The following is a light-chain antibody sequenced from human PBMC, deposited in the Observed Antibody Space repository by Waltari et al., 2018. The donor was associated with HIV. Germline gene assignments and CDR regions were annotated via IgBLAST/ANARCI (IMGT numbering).Light chain of an antibody. V-gene: IGLV2-14*01. CDR3: SSISGGTLV. Sequence: QSALTQPASMSGSPGQSITISCIRLDSHTYSFYSVSWYQHLPGKAPNLVIYDASSRPAGISSRFSGSQSGNTAFLTISGLQAEDEADFYCSSISGGTLVFGGGTTVTVL. CDR1: DSHTYSFYS. J-gene: IGLJ1*01. CDR2: DAS.